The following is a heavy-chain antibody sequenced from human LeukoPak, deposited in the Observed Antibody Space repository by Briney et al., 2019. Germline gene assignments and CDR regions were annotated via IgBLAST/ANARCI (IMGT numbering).Heavy chain of an antibody. CDR1: GFTFSNYW. D-gene: IGHD6-19*01. CDR3: ARVQGSSGPGIFDY. CDR2: IKQDGSDK. Sequence: GGSLRLSCAASGFTFSNYWMSWVRQAPGKVLEWVANIKQDGSDKYYVDSVKGRFTISRDNAKISLYLQMNSLRAEDTAVYYCARVQGSSGPGIFDYWGQGTLVTVSS. V-gene: IGHV3-7*01. J-gene: IGHJ4*02.